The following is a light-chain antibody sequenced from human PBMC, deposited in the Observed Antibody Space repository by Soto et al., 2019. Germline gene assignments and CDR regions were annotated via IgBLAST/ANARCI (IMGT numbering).Light chain of an antibody. V-gene: IGKV3-15*01. CDR3: QQYNKWPLT. Sequence: EIVMTQSPATLSVSQSERATLSCRASESVSSNLAWYQQKPGQAPRLLIYSASARATGIPARFSGSGSGTEFTLTISSLQSEDFAVYYCQQYNKWPLTFGGGNKVEIK. CDR1: ESVSSN. CDR2: SAS. J-gene: IGKJ4*01.